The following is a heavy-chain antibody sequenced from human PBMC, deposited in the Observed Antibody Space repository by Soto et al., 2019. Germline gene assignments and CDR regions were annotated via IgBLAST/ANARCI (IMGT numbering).Heavy chain of an antibody. CDR1: GYSFSRYI. V-gene: IGHV1-3*01. Sequence: QAQLVQSGAEMRKRGASVKIACKASGYSFSRYIIHWVRQAPGHSLEWMGWINAGNEETKYSQPLQGRLNIARDTSANTAGMELSRLRSDDTAVYYCANDLLTGFLADYKTYYSVDVWGQGTTVTV. CDR2: INAGNEET. D-gene: IGHD3-9*01. J-gene: IGHJ6*02. CDR3: ANDLLTGFLADYKTYYSVDV.